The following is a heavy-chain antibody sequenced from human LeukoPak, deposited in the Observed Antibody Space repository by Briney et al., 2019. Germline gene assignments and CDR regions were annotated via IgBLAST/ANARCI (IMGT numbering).Heavy chain of an antibody. CDR2: ISTSGGST. CDR1: GFGFSSFA. D-gene: IGHD3-22*01. V-gene: IGHV3-23*01. J-gene: IGHJ3*02. Sequence: PGGSLRLSFAAAGFGFSSFAMSWVRQAQGKGLEWVSGISTSGGSTYYADSVKGRFSISRDNSKNTPYVQMSSLRAEDTAEYYCAKSRGAINDVFDIWGQGTMVTVSA. CDR3: AKSRGAINDVFDI.